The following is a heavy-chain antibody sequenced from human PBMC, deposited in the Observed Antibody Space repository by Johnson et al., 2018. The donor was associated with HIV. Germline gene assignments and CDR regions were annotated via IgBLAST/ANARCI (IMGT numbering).Heavy chain of an antibody. CDR2: ISYDGSNK. V-gene: IGHV3-30-3*01. CDR1: GFTFSSYA. J-gene: IGHJ3*02. Sequence: QVLLVESGGGVVQPGRSLRLSCAASGFTFSSYAMHWVRQAPGKGLEWVAVISYDGSNKFYADSVKGRFTISRDNSKNTLYLQMNSLRTEDTAMYYCAREGGYFGNPAFDIWGQGTMVTVSS. CDR3: AREGGYFGNPAFDI. D-gene: IGHD4-23*01.